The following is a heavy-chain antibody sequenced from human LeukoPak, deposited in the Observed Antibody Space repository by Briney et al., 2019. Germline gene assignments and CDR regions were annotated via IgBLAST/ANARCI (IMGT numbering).Heavy chain of an antibody. CDR1: GFTFSSYS. J-gene: IGHJ3*02. CDR2: ISSSSSYI. Sequence: PGGSLRLSCAASGFTFSSYSMNWVRQAPGKGLEWVSSISSSSSYIYYADSVKGRFTISRDNAKNSLYLQMNSLRAEDTAVYYCARDRGAYDYGGNSRAFDIWGQGTMVTVSS. D-gene: IGHD4-23*01. CDR3: ARDRGAYDYGGNSRAFDI. V-gene: IGHV3-21*01.